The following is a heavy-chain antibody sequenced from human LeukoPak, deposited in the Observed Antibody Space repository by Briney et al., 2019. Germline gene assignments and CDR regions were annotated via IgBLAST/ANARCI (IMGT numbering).Heavy chain of an antibody. J-gene: IGHJ5*02. CDR3: AQDRFYSCDSCSFGTTWVDP. Sequence: GGSLRLSCATSGFVFSDYGIHWVRQAPGKGLEWVAFIRYDGSDPNYPDSVKGRFTISRDNSKNMVQLQMNSLRVEDTAVYYCAQDRFYSCDSCSFGTTWVDPWGQGTLVTVSS. D-gene: IGHD3-22*01. CDR1: GFVFSDYG. CDR2: IRYDGSDP. V-gene: IGHV3-30*02.